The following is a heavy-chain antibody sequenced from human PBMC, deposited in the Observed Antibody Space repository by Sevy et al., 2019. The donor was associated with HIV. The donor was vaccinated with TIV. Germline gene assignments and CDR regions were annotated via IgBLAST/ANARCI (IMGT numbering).Heavy chain of an antibody. V-gene: IGHV3-9*01. CDR2: ISWNGGSI. CDR3: VKGSLPAALSGGTFDY. CDR1: GFTFDDYA. J-gene: IGHJ4*02. D-gene: IGHD2-2*01. Sequence: GGSLRLSCAASGFTFDDYAMHWVRQVPGKGLEWVSGISWNGGSIAYADSVKGRFTTSRDNAKNSLYLQMNSLRADDTALFYCVKGSLPAALSGGTFDYWGQGTLVTVSS.